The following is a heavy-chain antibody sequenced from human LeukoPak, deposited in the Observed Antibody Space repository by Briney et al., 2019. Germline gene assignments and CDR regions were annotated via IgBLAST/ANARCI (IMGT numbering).Heavy chain of an antibody. Sequence: NPSETLSLTCTVSGGSISSSSYYWGWIRQPPGKGLEWIGSIYYSGSTYYNPSLKSRVTISVDTSKNQFSLKLSSVTAADTAVYYCARAKAVAGTHYYYYMDVWGKGTTVTVSS. V-gene: IGHV4-39*01. CDR1: GGSISSSSYY. CDR3: ARAKAVAGTHYYYYMDV. J-gene: IGHJ6*03. CDR2: IYYSGST. D-gene: IGHD6-19*01.